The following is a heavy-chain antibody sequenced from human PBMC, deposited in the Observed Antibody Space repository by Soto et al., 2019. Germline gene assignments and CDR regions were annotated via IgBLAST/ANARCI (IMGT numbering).Heavy chain of an antibody. J-gene: IGHJ6*03. CDR3: ARHVGNDFWSGYYRPYYYYYMDV. CDR2: IYYSGST. CDR1: GFYISSSSYY. Sequence: PSETLSLTSTVSGFYISSSSYYWGWIRQPPGKGLEWIGSIYYSGSTYYNPSLKSRVTISVDTSKNQFSLKLSSVTAADTAVYYCARHVGNDFWSGYYRPYYYYYMDVWGKGTTVTVSS. V-gene: IGHV4-39*01. D-gene: IGHD3-3*01.